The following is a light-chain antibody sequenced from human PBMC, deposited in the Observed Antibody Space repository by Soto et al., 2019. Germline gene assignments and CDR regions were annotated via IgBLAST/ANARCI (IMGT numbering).Light chain of an antibody. CDR3: QTWGTGLYVV. CDR2: LNSDGSH. V-gene: IGLV4-69*01. J-gene: IGLJ2*01. Sequence: QPVLTQSPSASASLGASVKLTCTLSSGHSNYAIAWHQQQPEKGPRYLMKLNSDGSHSKGDGIPDRFSGSSSGAERYLTISSLQSEDEADYYCQTWGTGLYVVFGGETKLTVL. CDR1: SGHSNYA.